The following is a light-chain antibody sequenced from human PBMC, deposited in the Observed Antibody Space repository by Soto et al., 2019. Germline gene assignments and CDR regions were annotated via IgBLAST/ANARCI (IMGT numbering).Light chain of an antibody. CDR3: SSYTSSSTYV. Sequence: QSVLTQPPSVSGSPGQSVAISCTGTSSDVGSYNGVSWYQQPPGTAPKLMIYDVSDRPSGVPDRFSGSKSGNTASLTISGLQAEDEADYYCSSYTSSSTYVFGTGTKLTVL. V-gene: IGLV2-18*02. CDR1: SSDVGSYNG. J-gene: IGLJ1*01. CDR2: DVS.